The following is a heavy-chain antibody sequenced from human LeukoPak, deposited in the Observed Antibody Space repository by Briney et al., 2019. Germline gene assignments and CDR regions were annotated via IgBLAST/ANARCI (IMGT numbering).Heavy chain of an antibody. Sequence: SETLSLTCTVSGGSISSSSYYWGWIRQPPGKGLEWIGSIYYSGSTYYNPSLKSRVTISVDTSKNQFSLKLSSVTAADTAVYYCARVEDSGYDYRGRFDPWGQGTLVTVSS. D-gene: IGHD5-12*01. CDR2: IYYSGST. CDR1: GGSISSSSYY. V-gene: IGHV4-39*07. CDR3: ARVEDSGYDYRGRFDP. J-gene: IGHJ5*02.